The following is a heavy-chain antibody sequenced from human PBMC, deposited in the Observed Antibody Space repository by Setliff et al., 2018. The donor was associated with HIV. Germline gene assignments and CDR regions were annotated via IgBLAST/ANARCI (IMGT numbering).Heavy chain of an antibody. V-gene: IGHV4-4*07. Sequence: PSETLSLTCTVSGGSISSYYWSWIRQPAGKGLEWIGRIYTSGSTNYNPSLKSRVTMTRDTSISTAYMEVSRLRSDDTAVYYCAREDYYYYGMDVWGQGTTVTVSS. CDR1: GGSISSYY. CDR2: IYTSGST. CDR3: AREDYYYYGMDV. J-gene: IGHJ6*02.